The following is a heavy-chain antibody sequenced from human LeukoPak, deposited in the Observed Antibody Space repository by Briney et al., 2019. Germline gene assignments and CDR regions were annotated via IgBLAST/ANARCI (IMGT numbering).Heavy chain of an antibody. CDR3: ARRKDTLAGRGIDY. CDR1: GGSISSYY. CDR2: IYYTGST. D-gene: IGHD6-19*01. V-gene: IGHV4-59*01. J-gene: IGHJ4*02. Sequence: PSETLSLTCTVSGGSISSYYWSWIRQPPGRGLEWIGYIYYTGSTNYNPSLKSRVTISVDTSKNQFSLKLSSVTAADTAVYYCARRKDTLAGRGIDYWGQGTLVTVSS.